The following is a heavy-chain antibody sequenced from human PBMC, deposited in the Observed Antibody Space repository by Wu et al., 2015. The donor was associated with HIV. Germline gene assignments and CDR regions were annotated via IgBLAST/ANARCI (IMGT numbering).Heavy chain of an antibody. CDR1: GYTFTSYD. J-gene: IGHJ4*02. CDR2: MNPNSGNT. D-gene: IGHD3-16*01. V-gene: IGHV1-8*01. CDR3: ARVGWGQDYGLGEFVGLGY. Sequence: QVQLVQSGAEVKKPGASVKVSCKASGYTFTSYDINWVRQATGQGLEWMGWMNPNSGNTGYAQKFQGRVTMTRNTSISTAYMELSSLRSEDTAVYYCARVGWGQDYGLGEFVGLGYWGQGTLVTVSS.